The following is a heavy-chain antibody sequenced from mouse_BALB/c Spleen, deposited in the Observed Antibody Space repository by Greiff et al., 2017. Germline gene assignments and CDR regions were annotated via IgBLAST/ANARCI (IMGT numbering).Heavy chain of an antibody. D-gene: IGHD1-1*01. V-gene: IGHV3-2*02. CDR1: GYSITSDYA. CDR2: ISYSGST. Sequence: EVKLMESGPGLVKPSQSLSLTCTVTGYSITSDYAWNWIRQFPGNKLEWMGYISYSGSTSYNPSLKSRISITRDTSKNQFFLQLNSVTTEDTATYYCARNYGSSSYYFDDWGQGTTLTVSA. CDR3: ARNYGSSSYYFDD. J-gene: IGHJ2*01.